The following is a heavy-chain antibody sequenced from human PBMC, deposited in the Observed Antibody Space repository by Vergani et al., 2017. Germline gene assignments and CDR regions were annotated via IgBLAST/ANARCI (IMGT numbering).Heavy chain of an antibody. CDR3: AKGRVAVPGIDDY. CDR1: GGSISSYY. CDR2: ISGSGGST. J-gene: IGHJ4*02. D-gene: IGHD6-19*01. V-gene: IGHV3-23*01. Sequence: VHLQESGPGLVKPSETLSLTCTVSGGSISSYYWSWIRQPPGKGLEWVSAISGSGGSTYYADSVKGRFTISRDNSKNTLYLQMNSLRAEDTAVYYCAKGRVAVPGIDDYWGQGTLVTVSS.